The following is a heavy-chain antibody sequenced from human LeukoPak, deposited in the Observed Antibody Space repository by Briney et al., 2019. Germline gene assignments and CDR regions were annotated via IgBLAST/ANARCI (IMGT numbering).Heavy chain of an antibody. D-gene: IGHD4-17*01. CDR1: GGTFSSYA. CDR3: APTSKYGDYYFDY. J-gene: IGHJ4*02. CDR2: IIPIFGTA. Sequence: ASVKVSCKASGGTFSSYAISWVRQAPGQGLEWMGGIIPIFGTANYAQKFQGRVTITADESTSTAYMELSSLRSDDTAVYYCAPTSKYGDYYFDYWGQGTLVTVSS. V-gene: IGHV1-69*13.